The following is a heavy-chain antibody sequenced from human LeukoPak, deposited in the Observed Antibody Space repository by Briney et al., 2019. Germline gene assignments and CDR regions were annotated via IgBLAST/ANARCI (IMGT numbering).Heavy chain of an antibody. J-gene: IGHJ4*02. D-gene: IGHD3-3*01. CDR1: GFSFSTYN. CDR2: ISGSSSSI. Sequence: GGSLRLSCAASGFSFSTYNMNWVRQAPGKGLEWVSYISGSSSSIFYADSVKGRFTISRDNAKNSLYLQMNSLRAEDTAVYYCARDRGGAYDFWSGYYTGYFDYWGQGSLVTVSS. V-gene: IGHV3-48*01. CDR3: ARDRGGAYDFWSGYYTGYFDY.